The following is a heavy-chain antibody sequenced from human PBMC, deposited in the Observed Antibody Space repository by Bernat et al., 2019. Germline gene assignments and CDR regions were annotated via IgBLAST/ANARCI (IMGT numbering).Heavy chain of an antibody. V-gene: IGHV4-34*01. CDR1: GGSFSGYY. Sequence: QVQLQQWGAGLLKPSETLSLTCAVYGGSFSGYYWSWIRQPPGKGLEWIGEINHSGSTNYNPSLKSRVTISVDMSKNQFSLKLSSVTAADTAVYYCARRSSGWYRGWFDPWGQGTLVTVSS. CDR3: ARRSSGWYRGWFDP. J-gene: IGHJ5*02. D-gene: IGHD6-19*01. CDR2: INHSGST.